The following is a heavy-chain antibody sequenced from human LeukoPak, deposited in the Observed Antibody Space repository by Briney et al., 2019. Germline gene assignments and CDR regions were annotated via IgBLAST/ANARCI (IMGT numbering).Heavy chain of an antibody. Sequence: GGSLRLSCAASGFTFSSYSMNWVRQAPGKGLEWVSSISSSSSSYIYYADSVKGRFTISRDNAKNSLYLQMNSLRAEDTAVYYCAREEGYGGYQKGKFDYWGQGTLVTVSS. D-gene: IGHD5-12*01. V-gene: IGHV3-21*01. CDR3: AREEGYGGYQKGKFDY. J-gene: IGHJ4*02. CDR2: ISSSSSSYI. CDR1: GFTFSSYS.